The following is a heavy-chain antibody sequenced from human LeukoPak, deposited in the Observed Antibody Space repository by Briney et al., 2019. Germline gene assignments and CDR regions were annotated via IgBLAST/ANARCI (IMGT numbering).Heavy chain of an antibody. CDR2: IGSSGGGT. CDR3: ARATRIAAAEFFFDY. J-gene: IGHJ4*02. Sequence: GGSLRLSCEASGLTFNNYAMHWVRQSSGKGLEWVSGIGSSGGGTYYADSVKGRFTISRDNSKNTLYLQMYTLRAEDTAVYYCARATRIAAAEFFFDYWGQGALVTVSS. D-gene: IGHD6-13*01. V-gene: IGHV3-23*01. CDR1: GLTFNNYA.